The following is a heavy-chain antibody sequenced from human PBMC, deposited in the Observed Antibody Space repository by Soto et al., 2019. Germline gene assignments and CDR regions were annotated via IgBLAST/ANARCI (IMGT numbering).Heavy chain of an antibody. J-gene: IGHJ5*02. D-gene: IGHD6-13*01. CDR2: IYYSGST. CDR1: GGSISSGGYY. CDR3: ARDSYSSSVNWFDP. V-gene: IGHV4-31*03. Sequence: SETLSLTCTVSGGSISSGGYYWSWIRQHPGKGLEWIGYIYYSGSTYYNPSLKSRVTISVDTSKNQFSLKLSSVTAADTAVYYCARDSYSSSVNWFDPWGQGTLVTVSS.